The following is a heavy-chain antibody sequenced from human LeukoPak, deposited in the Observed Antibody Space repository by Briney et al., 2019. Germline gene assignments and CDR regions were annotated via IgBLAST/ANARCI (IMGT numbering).Heavy chain of an antibody. CDR1: GFTFSSSW. Sequence: QPGGSLRLSCAASGFTFSSSWMTWVRQAPGKGLEWVASINEDGGGIHYVDSVKGRFTISRDNAKNSLYLQMNSLTAEDTAVYYCARCVMGYSGYDLDYWGQGTLVTVSS. J-gene: IGHJ4*02. CDR2: INEDGGGI. V-gene: IGHV3-7*01. D-gene: IGHD5-12*01. CDR3: ARCVMGYSGYDLDY.